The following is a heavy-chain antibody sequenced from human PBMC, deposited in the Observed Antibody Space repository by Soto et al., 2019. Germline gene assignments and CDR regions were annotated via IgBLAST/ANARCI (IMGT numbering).Heavy chain of an antibody. CDR1: GGTFSSYT. D-gene: IGHD1-1*01. CDR3: ASRVVATTGPFDY. J-gene: IGHJ4*02. CDR2: IIPVLDIA. V-gene: IGHV1-69*02. Sequence: QVQLVQSGAAVKKPGSSVKVSCKASGGTFSSYTISWVRQVPGQGLECMGRIIPVLDIAYYAQSLQGRVTMTADKSTSTAYMELSSLRSDDTAVYYCASRVVATTGPFDYWGQGTLLTVSS.